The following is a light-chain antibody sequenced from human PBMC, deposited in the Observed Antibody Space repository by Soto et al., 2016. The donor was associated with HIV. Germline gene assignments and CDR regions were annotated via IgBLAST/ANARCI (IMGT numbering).Light chain of an antibody. CDR1: KLGDKF. V-gene: IGLV3-1*01. J-gene: IGLJ2*01. Sequence: SYELTQPPSMSVSPGQTATITCSGHKLGDKFASWYQQKLGQSPMFVIYQDNRRPSGIPERFSGSNSGNTATLTISRVEAGDEADYYCQVWDSSSDHVVFGGGTKLTVL. CDR3: QVWDSSSDHVV. CDR2: QDN.